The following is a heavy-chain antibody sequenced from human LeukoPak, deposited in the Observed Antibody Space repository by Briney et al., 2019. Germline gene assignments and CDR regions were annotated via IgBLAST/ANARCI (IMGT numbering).Heavy chain of an antibody. CDR3: ARHDSSGWYVGWFDP. CDR2: IYYSGST. V-gene: IGHV4-59*08. Sequence: SETLSLTCTVSGGSISSYYWSWIRQPPGKGLEWIGYIYYSGSTNYNPSLKSRVTISVDTSKNQFSLKLSSVTAADTAVYYCARHDSSGWYVGWFDPWGQGTLVTVSS. J-gene: IGHJ5*02. CDR1: GGSISSYY. D-gene: IGHD6-19*01.